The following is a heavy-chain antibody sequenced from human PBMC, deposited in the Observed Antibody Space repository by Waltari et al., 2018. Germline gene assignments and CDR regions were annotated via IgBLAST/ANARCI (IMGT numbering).Heavy chain of an antibody. D-gene: IGHD2-15*01. Sequence: QVQLVESGGGVVQPGRSLRLSCAASGFTFSSYAMHWVRQAPGKGLEWVAVISYDGSNKYYADSVKGRFNISRDNSKNTLYLQMNSLRAEDTAVYYCAREEVPPVVNDDGPYFDYWGQGTLVTVSS. J-gene: IGHJ4*02. CDR1: GFTFSSYA. CDR2: ISYDGSNK. CDR3: AREEVPPVVNDDGPYFDY. V-gene: IGHV3-30*01.